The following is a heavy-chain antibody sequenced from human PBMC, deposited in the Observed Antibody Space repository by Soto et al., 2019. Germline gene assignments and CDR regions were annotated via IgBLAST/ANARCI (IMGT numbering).Heavy chain of an antibody. CDR3: ARGTSNYYDSSPPPYYYGMDV. CDR1: GGSLSGYY. D-gene: IGHD3-22*01. Sequence: SETLSLTCAVYGGSLSGYYWSWIRQPPGKGLEWIGEINHSGSTNYNPSLKSRVTISVDTSKNQFSLKLSSVTAADTAVYCCARGTSNYYDSSPPPYYYGMDVWGQGTTVTVSS. CDR2: INHSGST. J-gene: IGHJ6*02. V-gene: IGHV4-34*01.